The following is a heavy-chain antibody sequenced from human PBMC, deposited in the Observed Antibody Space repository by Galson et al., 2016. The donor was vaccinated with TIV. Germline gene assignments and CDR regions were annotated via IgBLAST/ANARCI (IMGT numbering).Heavy chain of an antibody. CDR1: GFTFGPFK. CDR3: ARVVYGSGWGYFDS. CDR2: IGSRSSDK. Sequence: SLRLSCAASGFTFGPFKMGWVRQVPGKGLVWVSSIGSRSSDKFYGDSVKGRFTISRDNTKNSLFLQMNSLRVDDTAVYYCARVVYGSGWGYFDSWGQGTPVTVSS. J-gene: IGHJ4*02. V-gene: IGHV3-21*06. D-gene: IGHD6-25*01.